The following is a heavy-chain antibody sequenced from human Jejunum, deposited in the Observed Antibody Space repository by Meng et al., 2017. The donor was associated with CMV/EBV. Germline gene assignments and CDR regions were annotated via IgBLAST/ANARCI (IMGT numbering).Heavy chain of an antibody. D-gene: IGHD3-3*01. CDR2: IKQDGSGK. CDR3: ARGSYDYWSGHHNFWSGYLPYGMDV. Sequence: WVRQAPGKGLEWVANIKQDGSGKHYVDSVKGRFTISRDNAKNSLYLQMNSLRAEDSAVYYCARGSYDYWSGHHNFWSGYLPYGMDVWGQGTTVTVSS. J-gene: IGHJ6*02. V-gene: IGHV3-7*01.